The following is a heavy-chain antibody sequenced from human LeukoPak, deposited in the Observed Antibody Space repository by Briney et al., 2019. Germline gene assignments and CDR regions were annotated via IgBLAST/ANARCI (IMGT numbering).Heavy chain of an antibody. CDR3: ARADPIVGDAFDI. J-gene: IGHJ3*02. V-gene: IGHV3-11*04. CDR2: INSSGSAI. CDR1: VFTFSDYY. D-gene: IGHD1-26*01. Sequence: PGGSLRLSCAASVFTFSDYYMSWIRPAPGEGLGWGSSINSSGSAIYYADSVKGRFTISRDNAKNSLYLQMNSLRAEDTAVYYCARADPIVGDAFDIWGQGTMVTVSS.